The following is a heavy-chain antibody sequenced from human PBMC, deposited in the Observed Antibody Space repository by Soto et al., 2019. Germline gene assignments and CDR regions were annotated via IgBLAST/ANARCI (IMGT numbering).Heavy chain of an antibody. CDR2: MDPNSGST. D-gene: IGHD3-3*01. CDR1: GYTCTTDD. J-gene: IGHJ6*02. V-gene: IGHV1-8*01. CDR3: ARERKFDFWRKGLDV. Sequence: QAQLVQSGAELRKPGASVKVSCKASGYTCTTDDINWVRQAPGQGLELLGWMDPNSGSTGYAQNFQGRITMTRNISRNTAHMGLSRLQSEDTAGYYCARERKFDFWRKGLDVWGQGTPVCVSS.